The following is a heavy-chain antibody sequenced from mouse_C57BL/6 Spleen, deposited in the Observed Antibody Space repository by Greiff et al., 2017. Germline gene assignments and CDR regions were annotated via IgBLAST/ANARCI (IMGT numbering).Heavy chain of an antibody. D-gene: IGHD2-4*01. CDR1: GYAFSSYW. CDR3: ARYDNDYEGFAY. Sequence: VKLMESGAELVKPGASVKISCKASGYAFSSYWMNWVKQRPGKGLEWIGQIYPGDGDTNYNGKFKGKATLTADKTSSTAYMQLSSLTSEDSAVYYCARYDNDYEGFAYWGQGTLVTVSA. V-gene: IGHV1-80*01. CDR2: IYPGDGDT. J-gene: IGHJ3*01.